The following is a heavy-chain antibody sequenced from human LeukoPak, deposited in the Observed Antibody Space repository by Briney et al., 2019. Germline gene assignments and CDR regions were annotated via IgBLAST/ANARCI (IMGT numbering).Heavy chain of an antibody. D-gene: IGHD5-18*01. CDR1: GFTFGDHA. V-gene: IGHV3-49*04. J-gene: IGHJ6*02. CDR2: IRSKTYGGTA. Sequence: GRSLRLSCTVSGFTFGDHAMSWVRQAPGKGLEWVGFIRSKTYGGTAEYAASVKGRFIISRDDSTSIAYLQMNSLKTEDTAVYYCTRGPIQLWLYHGMDVWGQGTTVTVSS. CDR3: TRGPIQLWLYHGMDV.